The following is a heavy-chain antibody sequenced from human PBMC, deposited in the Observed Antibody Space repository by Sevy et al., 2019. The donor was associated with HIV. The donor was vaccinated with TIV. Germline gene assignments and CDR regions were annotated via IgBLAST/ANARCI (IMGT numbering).Heavy chain of an antibody. Sequence: LSLTCAASGFTFDDYGMNWVRQAPGKGLEWVSGINWNGDSTGYVDSLKGRFTISRDNAKRSLYLQMNSLRAEDTAFYYCARGLAGLGFWSGYSYWGQGTVVTVSS. V-gene: IGHV3-20*04. CDR1: GFTFDDYG. CDR3: ARGLAGLGFWSGYSY. D-gene: IGHD3-3*01. CDR2: INWNGDST. J-gene: IGHJ4*02.